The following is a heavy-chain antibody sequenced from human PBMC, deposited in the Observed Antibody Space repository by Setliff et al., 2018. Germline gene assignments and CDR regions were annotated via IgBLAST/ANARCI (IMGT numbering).Heavy chain of an antibody. CDR1: GYTFTNYG. CDR2: IRPHNGNT. V-gene: IGHV1-18*01. CDR3: ARGDYSNPCDY. Sequence: ASVKVSCKASGYTFTNYGITWVRQAPGQGLEWMGWIRPHNGNTAYAQKFQDRVTLTRDTSASTVYMELSSLRSEDTAIYHCARGDYSNPCDYWGQGTLVTVSS. J-gene: IGHJ4*02. D-gene: IGHD4-4*01.